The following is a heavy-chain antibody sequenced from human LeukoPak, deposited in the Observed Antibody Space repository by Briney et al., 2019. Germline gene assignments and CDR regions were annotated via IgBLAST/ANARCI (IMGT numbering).Heavy chain of an antibody. J-gene: IGHJ4*02. CDR3: ARSRAGFTVIHFDY. CDR2: IHYSGST. Sequence: SETLSLTCTVSGGSISSGDYYWSRIRQHPGKGLKWIGYIHYSGSTHYNPSLKSRVIISVDTSKNQFSLKLRSVAAADTAVYYCARSRAGFTVIHFDYWGQGTLVTVSS. V-gene: IGHV4-31*03. CDR1: GGSISSGDYY. D-gene: IGHD4-17*01.